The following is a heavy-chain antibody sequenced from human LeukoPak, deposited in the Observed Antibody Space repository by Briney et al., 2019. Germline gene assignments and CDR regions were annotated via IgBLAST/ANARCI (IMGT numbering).Heavy chain of an antibody. CDR3: ARARDYFDY. CDR2: IHYTGAT. V-gene: IGHV4-34*01. CDR1: GGTFRGYY. Sequence: PSETLSLTCAVYGGTFRGYYWSWIRQPPGKGLEWIGEIHYTGATNYNPSLKSRVTISVDTSKNQFSLKLSSVTAADTAVYYCARARDYFDYWGQGTLVTVSS. J-gene: IGHJ4*02.